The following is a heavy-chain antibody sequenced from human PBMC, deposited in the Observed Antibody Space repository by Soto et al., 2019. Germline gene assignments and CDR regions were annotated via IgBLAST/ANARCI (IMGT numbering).Heavy chain of an antibody. CDR3: ARLLLEGPPDY. CDR1: GGSISSGDYH. Sequence: SETLSLTCTVSGGSISSGDYHWSWIRQPPGKGLEWIGYIYYSGSTYYNPSLKSRVTISVDTSKNQFSLKLSSVTAADTAVYYCARLLLEGPPDYWGQGTLVTVS. J-gene: IGHJ4*02. CDR2: IYYSGST. D-gene: IGHD3-10*01. V-gene: IGHV4-30-4*01.